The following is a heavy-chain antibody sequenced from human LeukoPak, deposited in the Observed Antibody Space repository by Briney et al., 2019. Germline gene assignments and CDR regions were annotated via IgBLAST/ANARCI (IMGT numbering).Heavy chain of an antibody. CDR3: ARDLGEGAKRDLDF. D-gene: IGHD1-26*01. CDR2: INTYNGNT. J-gene: IGHJ4*02. CDR1: GYRFSDYG. Sequence: ASVKVSCKTSGYRFSDYGISWVRQAPGQGHQWMGWINTYNGNTEYAQSLQGRATMTIDTATATAYLEVRSLISDDTAVYYCARDLGEGAKRDLDFWGQGTLVTVSS. V-gene: IGHV1-18*01.